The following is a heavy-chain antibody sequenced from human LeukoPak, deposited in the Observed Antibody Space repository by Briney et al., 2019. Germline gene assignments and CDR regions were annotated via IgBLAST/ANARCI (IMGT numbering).Heavy chain of an antibody. Sequence: PGGSLRLSCAASGFTFNNYAMNWVRQTPGGGLEWVSFIGISSGPLLYADSVKGRFTISRDNAKASVYLQMNRLRAEDTAVYYCARAKGYTGSYSFDYWGQGILVTVSS. CDR3: ARAKGYTGSYSFDY. CDR1: GFTFNNYA. CDR2: IGISSGPL. D-gene: IGHD3-10*01. V-gene: IGHV3-48*04. J-gene: IGHJ4*02.